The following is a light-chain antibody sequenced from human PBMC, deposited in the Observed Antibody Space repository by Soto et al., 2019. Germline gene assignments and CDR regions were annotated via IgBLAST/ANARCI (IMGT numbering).Light chain of an antibody. CDR2: AAS. V-gene: IGKV1-39*01. Sequence: DRITNNSGASQSISSYLNWYQQKPGKAPKLLIYAASSLQSGVPSRFSCSGSGRDLTFTIGSGEPEDLAFCYSQQRGSWLLACGGGTKVDIK. J-gene: IGKJ4*02. CDR1: QSISSY. CDR3: QQRGSWLLA.